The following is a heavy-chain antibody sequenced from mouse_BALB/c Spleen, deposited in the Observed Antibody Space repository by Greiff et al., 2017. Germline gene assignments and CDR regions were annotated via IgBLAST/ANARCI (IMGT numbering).Heavy chain of an antibody. D-gene: IGHD1-1*01. J-gene: IGHJ3*01. Sequence: LKQPGSELVRPGASVKLSCKASGYTFTSYWMHWVKQRPGQGLEWIGNIYPGSGSTNYDEKFKSKATLTVDTSSSTAYMQLSSLTSEDSAVYYCTREYYGSSTFAYWGQGTLVTVSA. V-gene: IGHV1S22*01. CDR2: IYPGSGST. CDR1: GYTFTSYW. CDR3: TREYYGSSTFAY.